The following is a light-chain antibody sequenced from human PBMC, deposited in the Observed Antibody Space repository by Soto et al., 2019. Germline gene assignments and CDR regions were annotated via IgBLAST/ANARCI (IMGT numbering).Light chain of an antibody. Sequence: QSVLTQPPSVSEAPRQRVTISCSGSSSNIGNNAVNWYQQLPGKAPKLLIYYDDLLPSGVSDRFSGSKSGTSASLAISGLQYDDDADYFCAAWDDSLNGYVFGAGTKLTVL. CDR3: AAWDDSLNGYV. CDR2: YDD. J-gene: IGLJ1*01. V-gene: IGLV1-36*01. CDR1: SSNIGNNA.